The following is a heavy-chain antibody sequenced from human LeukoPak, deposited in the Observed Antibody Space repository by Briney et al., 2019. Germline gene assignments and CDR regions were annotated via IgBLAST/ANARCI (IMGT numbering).Heavy chain of an antibody. Sequence: GGSLRLSCAASGFTSSNYAMSWVRQAPGKGLEWASAVSSSGGNTYYADTVKGRFTISRDSAQNTLYLQMNSLRAEDTAVYYCARTYYYDTWGQGTLVTVSS. CDR1: GFTSSNYA. J-gene: IGHJ5*02. CDR3: ARTYYYDT. D-gene: IGHD3-22*01. V-gene: IGHV3-23*01. CDR2: VSSSGGNT.